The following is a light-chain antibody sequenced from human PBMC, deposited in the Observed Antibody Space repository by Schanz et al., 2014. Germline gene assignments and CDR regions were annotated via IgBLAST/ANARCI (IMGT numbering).Light chain of an antibody. V-gene: IGKV3D-15*01. CDR1: QSVSSN. CDR2: GAS. CDR3: QQLNSPRT. Sequence: EIVMTQSPATLSVSPGERATLSCRASQSVSSNLAWYQQKPGQAPRLLIYGASTRATGIPARFSGSGSGTDFTLTISSLQPEDFATYYCQQLNSPRTFGGGTKVEIK. J-gene: IGKJ4*01.